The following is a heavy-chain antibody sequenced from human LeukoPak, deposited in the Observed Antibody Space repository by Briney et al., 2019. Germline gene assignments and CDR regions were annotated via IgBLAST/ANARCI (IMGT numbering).Heavy chain of an antibody. V-gene: IGHV1-58*02. CDR3: AADVIYESD. CDR1: GFAFSNSA. Sequence: ASVKVSCKASGFAFSNSAMQWVRQARGQRLEWIGWIVVGSGNTNYAQKFQERVTITRDMSTSTAYMELSSLRSEDTAVYYCAADVIYESDWGQGTLVTVSS. J-gene: IGHJ4*02. D-gene: IGHD2/OR15-2a*01. CDR2: IVVGSGNT.